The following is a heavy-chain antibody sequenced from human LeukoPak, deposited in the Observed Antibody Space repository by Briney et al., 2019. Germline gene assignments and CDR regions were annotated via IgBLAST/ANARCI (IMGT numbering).Heavy chain of an antibody. V-gene: IGHV3-23*01. Sequence: GGSLRLSCVASGFTFSSYAMSWVRQAPGKGLEWVSAISGSGGSTYYADSVKGRFTISRDNSKNTLYLQMNSLRAEDTAVYYCAKGSRYDFWSGYYDWGQGTLVTVSS. J-gene: IGHJ4*02. D-gene: IGHD3-3*01. CDR3: AKGSRYDFWSGYYD. CDR1: GFTFSSYA. CDR2: ISGSGGST.